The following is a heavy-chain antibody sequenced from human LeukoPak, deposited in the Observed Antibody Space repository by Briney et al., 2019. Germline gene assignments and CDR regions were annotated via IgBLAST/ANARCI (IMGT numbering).Heavy chain of an antibody. CDR1: GGSISSYY. V-gene: IGHV4-59*01. J-gene: IGHJ5*02. CDR3: AREGFYGSGSYYSP. CDR2: IYYSGST. Sequence: SETLSLTCTVSGGSISSYYWSWIRQPPGKGLEWIGYIYYSGSTNYNPSLTSRVTISVDTSKNQFSLKLSSVTAADTAAYYCAREGFYGSGSYYSPWGQGTLVTVSS. D-gene: IGHD3-10*01.